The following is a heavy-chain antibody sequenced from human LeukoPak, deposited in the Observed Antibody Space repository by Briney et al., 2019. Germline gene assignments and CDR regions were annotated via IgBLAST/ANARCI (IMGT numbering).Heavy chain of an antibody. Sequence: PSETLSLTCTVSGGSISSSSYCWGWIRQPPGKGLEWIGSVCYSGSTYYNPSLKSRVTISVDTSKNQFSLKLSSVTAADTAVYYCARQYSGDSSSPFFDYWGQGTLVTVSS. CDR1: GGSISSSSYC. V-gene: IGHV4-39*01. CDR3: ARQYSGDSSSPFFDY. CDR2: VCYSGST. J-gene: IGHJ4*02. D-gene: IGHD6-6*01.